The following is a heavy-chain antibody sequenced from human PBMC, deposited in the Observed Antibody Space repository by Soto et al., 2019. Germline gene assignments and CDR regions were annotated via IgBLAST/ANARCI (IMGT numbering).Heavy chain of an antibody. D-gene: IGHD5-18*01. CDR1: GGTFSSYA. CDR3: ASVDTTMANYSYYYGMDV. CDR2: IIPIFGTA. Sequence: QVQLVQSGAEVKKPGSSVKVSCKASGGTFSSYAISWVRQAPGQGLEWMGGIIPIFGTADYAQKFQGRVTITADESTSTAYMELSSLRSEDTAVYYCASVDTTMANYSYYYGMDVWGQGTTVTVSS. J-gene: IGHJ6*02. V-gene: IGHV1-69*12.